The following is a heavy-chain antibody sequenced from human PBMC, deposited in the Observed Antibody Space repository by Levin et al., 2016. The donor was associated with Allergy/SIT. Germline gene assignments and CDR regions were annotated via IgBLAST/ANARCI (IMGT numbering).Heavy chain of an antibody. CDR3: ARDLYYYDSSGYYRGLGENYFDY. CDR2: IIPIFGTA. CDR1: GGTFSSYA. D-gene: IGHD3-22*01. V-gene: IGHV1-69*13. Sequence: SVKVSCKASGGTFSSYAISWVRQAPGQGFEWMGGIIPIFGTANYAQKFQGRVTITADESTSTAYMELSSLRSEDTAVYYCARDLYYYDSSGYYRGLGENYFDYWGQGTLVTVSS. J-gene: IGHJ4*02.